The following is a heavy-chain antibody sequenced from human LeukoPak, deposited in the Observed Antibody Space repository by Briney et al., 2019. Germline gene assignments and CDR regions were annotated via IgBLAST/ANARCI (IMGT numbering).Heavy chain of an antibody. CDR1: GYTFSSYA. V-gene: IGHV3-23*01. CDR3: AKASRIAAAGSIFDY. J-gene: IGHJ4*02. D-gene: IGHD6-13*01. CDR2: ISGSGGST. Sequence: GGSLRLSCAASGYTFSSYAMSWVRQAPGKGLEWVSAISGSGGSTYYADSVKGRFTISRDNSKNTLYLQMNSLRAEDTAVYYCAKASRIAAAGSIFDYWDQGTLVTVSS.